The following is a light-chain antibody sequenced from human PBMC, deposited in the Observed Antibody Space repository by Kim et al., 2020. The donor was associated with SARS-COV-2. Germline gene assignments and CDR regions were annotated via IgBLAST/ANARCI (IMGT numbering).Light chain of an antibody. Sequence: LGQTVRITCQGDSLRIYYASWYQQRPGQAPVPVIYGKNSRPSGIPDRFSGSSSGNTASLSITGAQAEDEADYYCNSRDSSGNHWVFGGGTQLTVL. CDR3: NSRDSSGNHWV. J-gene: IGLJ3*02. CDR1: SLRIYY. CDR2: GKN. V-gene: IGLV3-19*01.